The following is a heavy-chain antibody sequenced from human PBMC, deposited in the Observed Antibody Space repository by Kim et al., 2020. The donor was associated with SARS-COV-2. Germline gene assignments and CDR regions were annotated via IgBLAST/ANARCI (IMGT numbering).Heavy chain of an antibody. CDR2: ITGDGRST. J-gene: IGHJ4*02. CDR1: GFTFNNYG. CDR3: AKDRAYCHGDRCFWGVDY. V-gene: IGHV3-43*02. D-gene: IGHD2-15*01. Sequence: GGSLRLSCAASGFTFNNYGIHWVRLAPKKGLEWVSLITGDGRSTYYADSVKGRFTISRDNSRNSVYLQMNSLRSEDTAFYYCAKDRAYCHGDRCFWGVDYWGQGNLVTVSS.